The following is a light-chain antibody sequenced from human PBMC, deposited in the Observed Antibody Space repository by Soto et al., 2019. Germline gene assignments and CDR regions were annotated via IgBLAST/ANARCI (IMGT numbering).Light chain of an antibody. CDR3: QQYGSSPWT. V-gene: IGKV3-20*01. Sequence: EFVLTQSPGTLSLSPGERATLSCRASQSVSSNYLAWYQQKPGQAPRLLIYGASSRATGIPDSFSGSGSGTDFTLTISRLEPEDFAVYYCQQYGSSPWTFGQGTKVDIK. J-gene: IGKJ1*01. CDR1: QSVSSNY. CDR2: GAS.